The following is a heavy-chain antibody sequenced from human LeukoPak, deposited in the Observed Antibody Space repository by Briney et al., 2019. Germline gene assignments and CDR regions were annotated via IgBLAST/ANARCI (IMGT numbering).Heavy chain of an antibody. CDR1: GFTFSTYT. V-gene: IGHV3-21*01. CDR2: ISSSSNNI. Sequence: RGSLRLSCAASGFTFSTYTMNWVRQAPGKGLEWVSSISSSSNNINYADSVKGRFTISRDNAMNSVHLQMNSLRVEDTAVYYCARGYQRPDYWGQGTLITVSS. J-gene: IGHJ4*02. D-gene: IGHD2-2*01. CDR3: ARGYQRPDY.